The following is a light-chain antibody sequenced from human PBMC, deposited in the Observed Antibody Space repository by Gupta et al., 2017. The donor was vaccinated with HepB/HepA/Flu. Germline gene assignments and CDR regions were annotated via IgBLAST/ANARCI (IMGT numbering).Light chain of an antibody. CDR2: GNS. V-gene: IGLV1-40*01. CDR3: QSYDSSRSGYWV. J-gene: IGLJ3*02. CDR1: SSNIGAGYD. Sequence: QSVLTPPPSVSGAPGPRVPISCTGSSSNIGAGYDVECYQQLPGTAPNLLLYGNSNRRSGGPARFSGSKSGTSASLAITGLQAEEEADYYCQSYDSSRSGYWVFGGGTKLTVL.